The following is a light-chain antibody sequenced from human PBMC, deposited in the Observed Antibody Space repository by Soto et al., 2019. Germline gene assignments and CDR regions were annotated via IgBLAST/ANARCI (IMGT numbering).Light chain of an antibody. J-gene: IGLJ1*01. V-gene: IGLV1-44*01. CDR2: SNN. CDR1: SSNIGSNT. Sequence: QSVLTQPPSASGTPGQRVTISCSGSSSNIGSNTVNWYQQLPGTAPKLLIYSNNPRPSVVPDRCSGSKSGTSASLAISGLQSEDEADYYCAAWDDSLNGNDVFGTGTKLTVL. CDR3: AAWDDSLNGNDV.